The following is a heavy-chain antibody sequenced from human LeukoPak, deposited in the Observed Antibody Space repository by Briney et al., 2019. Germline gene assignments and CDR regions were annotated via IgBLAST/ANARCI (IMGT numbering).Heavy chain of an antibody. CDR1: GGSFSGYY. V-gene: IGHV4-34*01. Sequence: KPSETLSLTCAVYGGSFSGYYWSWIRQPPGKGLEWIGEINHSGSTNYNPSLKSRVTISVDTSKNQFSLKLSSVTAADTAVYYCATLNTDGWYFDNWGQGTLVTVSS. CDR2: INHSGST. CDR3: ATLNTDGWYFDN. D-gene: IGHD5-24*01. J-gene: IGHJ4*02.